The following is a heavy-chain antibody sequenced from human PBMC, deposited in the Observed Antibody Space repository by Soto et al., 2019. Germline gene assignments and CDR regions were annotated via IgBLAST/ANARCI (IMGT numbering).Heavy chain of an antibody. CDR3: AKDQRYRYYYGSDY. D-gene: IGHD3-10*01. J-gene: IGHJ4*02. CDR2: ISYDGSNK. CDR1: GFTFSSYG. V-gene: IGHV3-30*18. Sequence: GGSLRLSCAASGFTFSSYGMHWVRQAPGKGLEWVAVISYDGSNKYYADSVKGRFTISRDNSKNTLYLQMNSLRAEDTAVYYCAKDQRYRYYYGSDYWGQGPLVTVSS.